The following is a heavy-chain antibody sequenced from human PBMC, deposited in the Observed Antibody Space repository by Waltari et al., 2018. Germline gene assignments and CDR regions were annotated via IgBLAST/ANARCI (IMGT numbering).Heavy chain of an antibody. CDR2: SYHSGST. D-gene: IGHD3-22*01. CDR1: GYSISSGYY. CDR3: ARHTVVVINYFDY. V-gene: IGHV4-38-2*01. J-gene: IGHJ4*02. Sequence: QVQLQESGPGLVKPSETLSLTCAVSGYSISSGYYWGWIRQPPGKGLEWIGSSYHSGSTYYNPSLKSRVTISVDTSKNQFSLKLSSVTAADTAVYYCARHTVVVINYFDYWGQGTLVTVSS.